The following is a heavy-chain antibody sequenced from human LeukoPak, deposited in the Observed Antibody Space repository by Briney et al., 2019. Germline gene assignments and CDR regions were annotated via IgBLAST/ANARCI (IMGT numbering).Heavy chain of an antibody. CDR1: GFSLTTRGVA. J-gene: IGHJ4*02. CDR3: AHSGVGPGDY. D-gene: IGHD3-3*01. Sequence: SGPTLVKPTQTLTLTCTFSGFSLTTRGVAVGWIRQTPGKVLEWLALIYWDDDMRYSPSLRSRLTITKDTSKDQVVLTMTNMDPVDTGTYYCAHSGVGPGDYWGQGTLVTVSS. CDR2: IYWDDDM. V-gene: IGHV2-5*02.